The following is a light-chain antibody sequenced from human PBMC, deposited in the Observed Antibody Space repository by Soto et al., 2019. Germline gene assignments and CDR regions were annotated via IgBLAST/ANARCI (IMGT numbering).Light chain of an antibody. Sequence: QSALTQPRSVSASPGQSVTISCTGTSSDVGRYDYVSWYQQHPGKAPKLIVYDDTERPSGVPDRFSGSKSGNTASLTISGLQAEDEADYSCCSFAGSYSYVFGTGTKVTVL. CDR1: SSDVGRYDY. J-gene: IGLJ1*01. CDR2: DDT. V-gene: IGLV2-11*01. CDR3: CSFAGSYSYV.